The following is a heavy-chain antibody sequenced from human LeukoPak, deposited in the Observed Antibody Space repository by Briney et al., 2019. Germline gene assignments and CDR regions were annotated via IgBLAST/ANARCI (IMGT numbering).Heavy chain of an antibody. Sequence: SETLSLTCTVSGYSISSGYYWGWIRQPPGKGLEWIGSIYHSGSTYYNPSLKSRVTISVDTSKNQFSLKLSSVTAADTAEYYCASSLWSGYYAKFDPWGQGTLVTVSS. V-gene: IGHV4-38-2*02. CDR2: IYHSGST. CDR3: ASSLWSGYYAKFDP. D-gene: IGHD3-3*01. CDR1: GYSISSGYY. J-gene: IGHJ5*02.